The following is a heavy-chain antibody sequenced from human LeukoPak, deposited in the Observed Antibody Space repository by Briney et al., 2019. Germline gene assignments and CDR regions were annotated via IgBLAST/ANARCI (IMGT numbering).Heavy chain of an antibody. Sequence: SETLSLTCTVSGGSISSSSYYRGWIRQPPGKGLEWIGSIYYSGSTYYNPSLKSRVTISVDTSKNQFSLKLSSVTAADTAVYYCARLGPLLGFDPWGQGTLVTVSS. D-gene: IGHD2-8*02. J-gene: IGHJ5*02. CDR1: GGSISSSSYY. CDR3: ARLGPLLGFDP. CDR2: IYYSGST. V-gene: IGHV4-39*07.